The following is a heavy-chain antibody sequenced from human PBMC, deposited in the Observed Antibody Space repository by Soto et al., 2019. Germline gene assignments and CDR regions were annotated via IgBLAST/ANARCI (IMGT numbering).Heavy chain of an antibody. CDR1: GFSLTTRGVA. CDR3: AHRSRGYAYSFDQ. CDR2: IFWDGAE. J-gene: IGHJ4*02. D-gene: IGHD5-12*01. V-gene: IGHV2-5*02. Sequence: QITLKESGPALVRPTQTLTLTCSFSGFSLTTRGVAVGWIRQPPGKALEWLALIFWDGAEWYSPSLGSRLTITEDTSKNLVVITMTNMDPVDTATYYCAHRSRGYAYSFDQLGQGTLVTVSS.